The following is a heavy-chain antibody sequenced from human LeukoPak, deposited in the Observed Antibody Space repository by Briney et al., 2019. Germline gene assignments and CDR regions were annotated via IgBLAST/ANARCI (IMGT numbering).Heavy chain of an antibody. J-gene: IGHJ4*02. CDR3: ARGRGIGTVNYCDY. D-gene: IGHD3-3*02. CDR1: GYTFTGYY. V-gene: IGHV1-2*02. Sequence: ASVKGSCKASGYTFTGYYMYWVRQAPGQGLEWMGWIIPNNGATNYAQKFQGRVTMTSDTSISTAYMELSGLRSDDTAVYYCARGRGIGTVNYCDYWGQGTLVTVSS. CDR2: IIPNNGAT.